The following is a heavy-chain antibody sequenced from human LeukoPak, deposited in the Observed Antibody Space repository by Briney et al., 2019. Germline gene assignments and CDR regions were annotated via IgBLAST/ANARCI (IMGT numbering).Heavy chain of an antibody. CDR2: MNPNTGNT. D-gene: IGHD3-10*01. Sequence: ASVKVSCKASGYTFGRYDINWVRQATGQGLEWMGWMNPNTGNTFYAQKFQGRVTMTRNTSISTAYMELSSLRSDDTAVYYCARVVRGLGWFDPWGQGTLVTASS. J-gene: IGHJ5*02. CDR3: ARVVRGLGWFDP. V-gene: IGHV1-8*01. CDR1: GYTFGRYD.